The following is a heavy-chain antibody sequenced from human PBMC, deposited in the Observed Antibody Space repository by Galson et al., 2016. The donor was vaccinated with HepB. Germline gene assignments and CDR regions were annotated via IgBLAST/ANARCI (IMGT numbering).Heavy chain of an antibody. D-gene: IGHD3/OR15-3a*01. J-gene: IGHJ4*02. Sequence: SETLSLTCTVSDGSISSGNYYWNWIRQPPGKGLEWIGYIYYSGTTHYNPSLKSRVTISVDTSKSLFSLNLTSATAADTAVYYCARTGTGYFFDYWGQGTLVTVSS. CDR2: IYYSGTT. CDR3: ARTGTGYFFDY. CDR1: DGSISSGNYY. V-gene: IGHV4-61*01.